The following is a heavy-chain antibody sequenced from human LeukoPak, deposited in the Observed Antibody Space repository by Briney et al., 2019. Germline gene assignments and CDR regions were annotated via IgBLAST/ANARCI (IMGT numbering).Heavy chain of an antibody. D-gene: IGHD3-22*01. V-gene: IGHV4-59*08. CDR3: ASVKKGWENYYDSSGSLDD. J-gene: IGHJ4*02. CDR1: GGSISSYY. Sequence: PSETLSLTCTVSGGSISSYYWSWIRQPPGKGLEWIGYIYYSGSTNYNPSLKSRVTISLDTSKNQFSLKLSSVTAADTAVYYCASVKKGWENYYDSSGSLDDWGQGTLVTVSS. CDR2: IYYSGST.